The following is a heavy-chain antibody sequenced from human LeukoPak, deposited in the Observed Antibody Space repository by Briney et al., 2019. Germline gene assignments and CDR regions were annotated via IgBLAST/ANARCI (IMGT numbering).Heavy chain of an antibody. J-gene: IGHJ4*02. V-gene: IGHV4-38-2*01. CDR3: ARQFGSYGQGYFDY. D-gene: IGHD5-18*01. CDR2: IYHSGST. CDR1: GYSISSGYY. Sequence: SETLSLTCAVSGYSISSGYYWGWIRQPPGKGLEWIGSIYHSGSTYYNPSLKSRVTISVDTSKNQFSLKMTSVTAADTAVYYCARQFGSYGQGYFDYWGQGTLVTVSS.